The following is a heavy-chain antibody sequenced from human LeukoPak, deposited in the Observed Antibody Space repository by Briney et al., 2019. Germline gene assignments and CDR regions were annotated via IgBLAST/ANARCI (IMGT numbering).Heavy chain of an antibody. D-gene: IGHD6-13*01. CDR1: GFTVSTNY. CDR2: IYSGGTT. V-gene: IGHV3-66*01. Sequence: GGSLRLSCAASGFTVSTNYMSWVRQAPGKGLEWDSVIYSGGTTYYADSVKGRFTISRDNSKNTLYLQMNSLRAEDTAVYYCARDRGGSRSDCWGQGTLVTVSS. J-gene: IGHJ4*02. CDR3: ARDRGGSRSDC.